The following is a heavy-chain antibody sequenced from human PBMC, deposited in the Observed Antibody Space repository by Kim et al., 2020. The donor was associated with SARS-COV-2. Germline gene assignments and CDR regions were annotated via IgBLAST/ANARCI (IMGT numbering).Heavy chain of an antibody. V-gene: IGHV1-69*13. CDR2: IIPIFGTA. CDR1: GGTFSSYA. D-gene: IGHD2-2*01. J-gene: IGHJ4*02. CDR3: ARGPYCSSTSCHPFDY. Sequence: SVKVSCKASGGTFSSYAISWVRQAPGQGLEWMGGIIPIFGTANYAQKFQGRVTITADESTSTAYMELSSLRSEDTAVYYCARGPYCSSTSCHPFDYWGQGTLVTVSS.